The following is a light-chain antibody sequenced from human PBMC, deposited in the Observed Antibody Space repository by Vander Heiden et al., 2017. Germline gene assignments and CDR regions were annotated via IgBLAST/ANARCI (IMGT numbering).Light chain of an antibody. V-gene: IGKV1-5*03. J-gene: IGKJ2*01. CDR1: QSISIW. Sequence: DTQIPKSPSTLSASAGDRVTITCRASQSISIWLAWYQQKPGKAPNLLIYKASSLESGVPSRFSGSGSGTEFTLTISSLQPDDFATYYCQHCNNTPYTFGQGTKLEIK. CDR3: QHCNNTPYT. CDR2: KAS.